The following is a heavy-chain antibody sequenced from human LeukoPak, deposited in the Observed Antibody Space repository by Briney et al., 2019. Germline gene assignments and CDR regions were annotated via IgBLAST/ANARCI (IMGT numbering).Heavy chain of an antibody. CDR1: GGSFSGYY. D-gene: IGHD3-16*02. CDR3: ARGNDYVWGSYRYRGTFDY. Sequence: SETLSLTCAVYGGSFSGYYWSWIRQPPGKGLEWIGEINHSGSTNYNPSLKSRVTISVDTSKNQFSLKLSSVTAADTAVYYWARGNDYVWGSYRYRGTFDYWGQGTLVTVSS. J-gene: IGHJ4*02. V-gene: IGHV4-34*01. CDR2: INHSGST.